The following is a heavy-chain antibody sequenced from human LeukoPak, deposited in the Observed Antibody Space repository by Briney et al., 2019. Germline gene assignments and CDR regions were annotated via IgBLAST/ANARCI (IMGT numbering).Heavy chain of an antibody. V-gene: IGHV3-33*06. Sequence: GGSLRLSCAASGFTFSSYGMHWVRQAPGTGLEWVAVIWYDGSNKYYADSVKGRFTISRDNSKNTLYLQMNSLRAEDTAVYYCAKDLTGTLDYWGQGTLVTVSS. CDR3: AKDLTGTLDY. CDR2: IWYDGSNK. CDR1: GFTFSSYG. J-gene: IGHJ4*02. D-gene: IGHD1-7*01.